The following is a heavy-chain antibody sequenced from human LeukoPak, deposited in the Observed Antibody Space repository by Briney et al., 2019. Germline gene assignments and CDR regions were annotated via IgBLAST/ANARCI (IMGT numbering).Heavy chain of an antibody. CDR3: ARGRGGYYDSSGYSHFDY. V-gene: IGHV3-53*01. D-gene: IGHD3-22*01. Sequence: GGSLRLSCAASGFTVSSNYMSWVRQAPGKGLEWVSVIYSGGSTYYADSVKGRFTISRDNSKNTLYLQMNSLRAEDTAVYYCARGRGGYYDSSGYSHFDYWGQGTLVTVSS. CDR2: IYSGGST. CDR1: GFTVSSNY. J-gene: IGHJ4*02.